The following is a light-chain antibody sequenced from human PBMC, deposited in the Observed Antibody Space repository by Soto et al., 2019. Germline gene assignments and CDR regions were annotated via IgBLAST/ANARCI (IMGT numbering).Light chain of an antibody. CDR2: KAT. V-gene: IGKV1-5*03. CDR3: QHYNGYPIT. J-gene: IGKJ4*01. CDR1: QSVSGW. Sequence: DIQMTQSPSTLSAFVGDRVTITCRASQSVSGWLAWYQQKPGKAPKLLIRKATSLESGVPSRFSGSGSGTEFTLTISSLQPDDSATYHCQHYNGYPITFGGGTKVEIK.